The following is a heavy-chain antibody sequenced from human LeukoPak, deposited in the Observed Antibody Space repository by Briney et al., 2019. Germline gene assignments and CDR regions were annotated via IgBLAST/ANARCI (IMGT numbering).Heavy chain of an antibody. V-gene: IGHV3-74*01. CDR2: FNSDGSTI. J-gene: IGHJ3*02. Sequence: PGGSLRLSCAASGFTLSGYWMHWVRQAPGKGLVWVSRFNSDGSTISYADSVKGRFTISRDNAKNTLYLQMNSLRAEDTAVYYCARDSRTDAFDIWGQGTMVTVSS. CDR1: GFTLSGYW. CDR3: ARDSRTDAFDI.